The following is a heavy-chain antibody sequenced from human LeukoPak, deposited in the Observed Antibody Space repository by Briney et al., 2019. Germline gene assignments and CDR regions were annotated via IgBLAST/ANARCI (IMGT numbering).Heavy chain of an antibody. J-gene: IGHJ4*02. CDR2: INPNSGGT. CDR3: ARVGDCSSTSCFLTDY. Sequence: GASVKVSCKASGYTFTGYYMHWVRQAPGQGLEWMGWINPNSGGTNYAQKFQGRVTMTRDTPISTAYMELSRLRSDDTAVYYCARVGDCSSTSCFLTDYWGQGTLVTVSS. D-gene: IGHD2-2*01. CDR1: GYTFTGYY. V-gene: IGHV1-2*02.